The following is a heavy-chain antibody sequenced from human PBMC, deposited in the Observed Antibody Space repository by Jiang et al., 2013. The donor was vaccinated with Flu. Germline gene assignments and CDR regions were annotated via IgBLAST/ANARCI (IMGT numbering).Heavy chain of an antibody. J-gene: IGHJ4*02. Sequence: LKSRVTISVDKSKNQXSLKLSSVTAADTAVYYCARGPTGGITGYFDYWGQGTLVTVSS. D-gene: IGHD3-16*01. CDR3: ARGPTGGITGYFDY. V-gene: IGHV4-4*02.